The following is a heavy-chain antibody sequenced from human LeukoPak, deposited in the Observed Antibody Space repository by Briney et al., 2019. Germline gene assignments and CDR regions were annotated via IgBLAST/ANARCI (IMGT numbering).Heavy chain of an antibody. CDR3: ARFTGITGAYFDY. Sequence: SETLSLTCTVSGGSISSSSYYWGWIRQPPGKGLEWIGSIYYSGSTYYNPSLKSRVTISVDTSKNQFSLKLSSMTAADTAVYYCARFTGITGAYFDYWGQGTLVTVSS. CDR1: GGSISSSSYY. D-gene: IGHD1-20*01. J-gene: IGHJ4*02. CDR2: IYYSGST. V-gene: IGHV4-39*01.